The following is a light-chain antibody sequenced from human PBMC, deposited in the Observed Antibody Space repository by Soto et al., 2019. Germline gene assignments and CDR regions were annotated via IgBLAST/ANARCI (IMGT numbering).Light chain of an antibody. CDR1: ESASRV. Sequence: DIHMTQSPSSLSASVGDGVTITCRASESASRVLNWYQQKPGKAPHLLIIGASTLHEGVPASLSGSISGTDFTLTIRSVPTEDFAIYYCQQTHSAPRTVGQGTRLDIK. J-gene: IGKJ1*01. V-gene: IGKV1-39*01. CDR3: QQTHSAPRT. CDR2: GAS.